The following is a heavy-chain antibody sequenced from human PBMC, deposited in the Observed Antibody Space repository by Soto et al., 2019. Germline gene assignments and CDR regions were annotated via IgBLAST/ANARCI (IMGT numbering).Heavy chain of an antibody. CDR2: INPNSGGT. D-gene: IGHD3-3*01. CDR3: AREGNTITVFGTVIPDHFFYGMDV. V-gene: IGHV1-2*02. Sequence: GASVKVSCKASGYTFSGYYIHWVRQAPGQGLEWMGWINPNSGGTNYAQKFQDRVTMTRDTTISTAYMDLSRLGSDDTAIYYCAREGNTITVFGTVIPDHFFYGMDVWGQGXTVTVYS. J-gene: IGHJ6*02. CDR1: GYTFSGYY.